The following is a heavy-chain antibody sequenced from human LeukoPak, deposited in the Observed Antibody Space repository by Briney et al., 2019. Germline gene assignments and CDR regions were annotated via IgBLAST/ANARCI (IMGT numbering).Heavy chain of an antibody. V-gene: IGHV3-9*01. CDR3: AKDTGGGGLRWNYFDY. CDR1: GFTFSSYW. J-gene: IGHJ4*02. CDR2: ISWNSGSI. Sequence: TGGSLRLSCAASGFTFSSYWMHWVRQAPGKGLEWVSGISWNSGSIGYADSVKGRFTISRDNAKNSLYLQMNSLRAEDTALYYCAKDTGGGGLRWNYFDYWGQGTLVTVSS. D-gene: IGHD4-23*01.